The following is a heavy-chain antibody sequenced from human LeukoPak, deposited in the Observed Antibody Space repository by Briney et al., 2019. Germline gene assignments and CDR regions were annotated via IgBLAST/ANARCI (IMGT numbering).Heavy chain of an antibody. Sequence: PGGPLRLSCAASGFTFSDYYMSWIRQAPGKGLEWVSYISSGSTIYYAASVKGRFTISRDNAKNSLYLQMNSLRAEATAVYYCARDKYPPYCSGGSCYVESSIVDYWGQGTLVTVSS. V-gene: IGHV3-11*01. CDR1: GFTFSDYY. D-gene: IGHD2-15*01. CDR3: ARDKYPPYCSGGSCYVESSIVDY. J-gene: IGHJ4*02. CDR2: ISSGSTI.